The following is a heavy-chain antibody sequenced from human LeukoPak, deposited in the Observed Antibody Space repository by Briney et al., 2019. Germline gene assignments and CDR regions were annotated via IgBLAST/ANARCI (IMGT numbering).Heavy chain of an antibody. CDR1: GFTVSSHY. CDR3: TSYGGKTVDY. Sequence: PGGSLRLSCAASGFTVSSHYMSWVRQAPGKGLEWVSFIRSKAYGGTTEYAASVKGRFTISRDDSKSIAYLQMNSLKTEDTAVYYCTSYGGKTVDYWGQGTLVTVSS. J-gene: IGHJ4*02. D-gene: IGHD4-23*01. CDR2: IRSKAYGGTT. V-gene: IGHV3-49*04.